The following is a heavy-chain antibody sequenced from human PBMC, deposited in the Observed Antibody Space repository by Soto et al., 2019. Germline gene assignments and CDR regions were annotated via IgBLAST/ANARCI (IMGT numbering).Heavy chain of an antibody. V-gene: IGHV4-30-2*01. Sequence: SETLSLTCAVSGGSISSGGYSWSWIRQPPGKGLEWIGYIYHSGSTYYNPSLKSRVTISVDRSKNQFSLKLSSVTAADTAVYYCARHWEEDYMDVWGKGTTVTVSS. D-gene: IGHD1-26*01. CDR3: ARHWEEDYMDV. J-gene: IGHJ6*03. CDR2: IYHSGST. CDR1: GGSISSGGYS.